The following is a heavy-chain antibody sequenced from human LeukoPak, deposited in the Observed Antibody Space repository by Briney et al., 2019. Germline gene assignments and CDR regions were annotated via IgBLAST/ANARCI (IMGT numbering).Heavy chain of an antibody. CDR1: GYTFTGYY. D-gene: IGHD3-3*01. V-gene: IGHV1-2*02. J-gene: IGHJ4*02. Sequence: ASAKVSCKASGYTFTGYYMHWVRQAPGQGLEWMGWINPNSGGTNYAQKFQGRVTMTRDTSISTACMELSRLRSDDTAVYYCARHYDFWSGYSWGQGTLVTVSS. CDR3: ARHYDFWSGYS. CDR2: INPNSGGT.